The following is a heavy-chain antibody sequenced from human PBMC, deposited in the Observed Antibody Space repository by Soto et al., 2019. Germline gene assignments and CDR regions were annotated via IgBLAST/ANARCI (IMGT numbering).Heavy chain of an antibody. D-gene: IGHD6-13*01. CDR1: GFTFSSYG. CDR3: AKASLAACVYFYFDY. Sequence: EVQLLESGGTLVQPGGSLRLSCAASGFTFSSYGMSWVRQAPGKGLEWVSSISGTGSRTYYADSVQGRFTFSRDNSKNTLYLQMISLRAEDTAVYYCAKASLAACVYFYFDYWGQGTLVTVSS. J-gene: IGHJ4*02. V-gene: IGHV3-23*01. CDR2: ISGTGSRT.